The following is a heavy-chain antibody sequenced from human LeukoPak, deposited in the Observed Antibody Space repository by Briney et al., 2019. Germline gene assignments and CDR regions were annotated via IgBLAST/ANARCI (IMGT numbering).Heavy chain of an antibody. J-gene: IGHJ3*02. CDR2: IKSKTDGGTT. Sequence: GGSLRLSCAASGFTFSNAWMSWVRQAPGKGLEWVGRIKSKTDGGTTDYAAPVKGRFTISRDDSKNTLYLQMNSLKTEDTAVYYCTRGRDYYSLLSDGGAFDIWGQGTMVTVSS. D-gene: IGHD3-22*01. V-gene: IGHV3-15*01. CDR1: GFTFSNAW. CDR3: TRGRDYYSLLSDGGAFDI.